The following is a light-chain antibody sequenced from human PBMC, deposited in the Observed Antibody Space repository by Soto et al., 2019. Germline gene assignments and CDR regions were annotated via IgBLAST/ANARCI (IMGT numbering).Light chain of an antibody. Sequence: QSALTQPASVSGSPGQSITISCTGTSSDVGSYNLVSWYQQHPGKAPKLMIYEGSRRPSGVSNRFSGSKSGNTASLTISGLQAEDEDDCYSCSYAGSNTYVFGTGTKVTVL. CDR2: EGS. J-gene: IGLJ1*01. V-gene: IGLV2-23*01. CDR1: SSDVGSYNL. CDR3: CSYAGSNTYV.